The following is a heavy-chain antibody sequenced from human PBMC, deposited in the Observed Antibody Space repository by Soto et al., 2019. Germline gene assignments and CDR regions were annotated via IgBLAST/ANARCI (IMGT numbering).Heavy chain of an antibody. CDR2: ISNDENIK. CDR3: ARGLRGVLDY. CDR1: GFNFGNFG. V-gene: IGHV3-33*01. D-gene: IGHD5-12*01. Sequence: AVGSLRLSCVASGFNFGNFGMHWVRQAPGKGLEWLTVISNDENIKQDSVRGRFAIARDNSKNTLYLHLTSLRAEDTAIYYCARGLRGVLDYWGQGTLVTVSS. J-gene: IGHJ4*02.